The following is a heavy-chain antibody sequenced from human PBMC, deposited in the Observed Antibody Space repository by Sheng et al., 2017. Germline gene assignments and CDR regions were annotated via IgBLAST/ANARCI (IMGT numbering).Heavy chain of an antibody. CDR1: GFILSDYY. CDR2: IGSSASSM. V-gene: IGHV3-11*04. Sequence: QEQLVESGGGLVKPGGSLRLSCAVSGFILSDYYMNWIRQAPGKGLEWISYIGSSASSMHYADSVEGRFTISRDNAQNSLYLQMNNLRAEDTAVYYCARGGSSWYLFDVAAQNYSYNMDVWGQGTTVTVSS. J-gene: IGHJ6*02. D-gene: IGHD6-13*01. CDR3: ARGGSSWYLFDVAAQNYSYNMDV.